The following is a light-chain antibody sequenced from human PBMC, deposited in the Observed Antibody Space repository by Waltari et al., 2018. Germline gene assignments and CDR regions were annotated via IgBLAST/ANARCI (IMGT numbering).Light chain of an antibody. CDR3: HQYYLTPWT. V-gene: IGKV4-1*01. J-gene: IGKJ1*01. Sequence: DIVVTQSPDSLTLSVGERATITCKSSQSVLSSSNTKYYLSWYHQKSGQSPSLLIYWASTREAGVPDRFSGSGSGTDFTLTINGLQPEDAAVYFCHQYYLTPWTFGQGTKLEIK. CDR2: WAS. CDR1: QSVLSSSNTKYY.